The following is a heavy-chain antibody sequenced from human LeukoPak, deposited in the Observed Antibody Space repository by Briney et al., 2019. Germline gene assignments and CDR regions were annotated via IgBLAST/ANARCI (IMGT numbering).Heavy chain of an antibody. V-gene: IGHV4-31*03. CDR3: ARDRPIAVADTGYYYHYGMDV. D-gene: IGHD6-19*01. CDR2: IYYSGST. Sequence: SETLSLTCTVSGGSISSGGYYWSWIRQHPGKGLEWIGYIYYSGSTYYNPSLKSRVTISVDTSKNQFSLKLSSVTAADTAVYYCARDRPIAVADTGYYYHYGMDVWGQGTTVTVSS. J-gene: IGHJ6*02. CDR1: GGSISSGGYY.